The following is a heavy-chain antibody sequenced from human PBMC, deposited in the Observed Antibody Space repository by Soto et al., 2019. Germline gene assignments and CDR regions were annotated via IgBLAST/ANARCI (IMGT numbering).Heavy chain of an antibody. CDR3: ATDRLTDYYFVS. J-gene: IGHJ4*02. Sequence: QVQLVESGGGVVQPGRSLRLSCATSGFTFSSYHMHWVRQAPGKGLEWVAAISYDGKIKDYAASVEGRFTISRDNSMNTLSLQMNSLTGDDTAVYYCATDRLTDYYFVSWGQGALVTVSS. D-gene: IGHD3-9*01. CDR2: ISYDGKIK. V-gene: IGHV3-30*03. CDR1: GFTFSSYH.